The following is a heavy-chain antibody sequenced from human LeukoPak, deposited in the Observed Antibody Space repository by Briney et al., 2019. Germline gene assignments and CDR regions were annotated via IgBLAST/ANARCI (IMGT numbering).Heavy chain of an antibody. Sequence: SKTLSLTCSVSGGSISSSSSYWGWIRQPPGKGLEWIGSIYYSGSSFDNPALKSRVTISVDTSKNQFSLKLSSVTAADTAVYYCARHRSGWLQSSFDYWGQGTLVTVSS. CDR3: ARHRSGWLQSSFDY. CDR2: IYYSGSS. CDR1: GGSISSSSSY. V-gene: IGHV4-39*01. D-gene: IGHD5-24*01. J-gene: IGHJ4*02.